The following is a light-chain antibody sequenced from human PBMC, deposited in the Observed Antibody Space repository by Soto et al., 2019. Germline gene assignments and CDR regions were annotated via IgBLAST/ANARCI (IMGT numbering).Light chain of an antibody. CDR3: QQYGSSPRT. CDR1: QSVSSNY. J-gene: IGKJ1*01. Sequence: EIVLTQSPVTLSLSPGERATFSCRASQSVSSNYLAWYQQKPGQAPRLLIYGAFKRATGIPDRFSGSGSGTDFTLTISRMETEDFAVYCCQQYGSSPRTFGQGTKVDIK. V-gene: IGKV3-20*01. CDR2: GAF.